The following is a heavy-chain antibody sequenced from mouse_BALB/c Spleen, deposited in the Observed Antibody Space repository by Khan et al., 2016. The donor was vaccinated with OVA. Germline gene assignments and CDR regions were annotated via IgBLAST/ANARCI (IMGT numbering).Heavy chain of an antibody. D-gene: IGHD2-1*01. V-gene: IGHV1-7*01. Sequence: QVQLHQSGAELAKPGASVKMSCKASGYTFTTYWMHWVKQRPGQGLDWIGYINPSTGYTEYNQKFKDKATLTADKSSSTAYMQLNSLTSEDSAVYYCARRGVYGIFAYWGQGTLVTVSA. CDR1: GYTFTTYW. J-gene: IGHJ3*01. CDR2: INPSTGYT. CDR3: ARRGVYGIFAY.